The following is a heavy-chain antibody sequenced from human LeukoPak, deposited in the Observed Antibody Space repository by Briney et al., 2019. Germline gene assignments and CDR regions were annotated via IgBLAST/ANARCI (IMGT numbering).Heavy chain of an antibody. CDR3: ARDRCSGGSCYGLRYYMDV. CDR2: ISAYNGNT. D-gene: IGHD2-15*01. V-gene: IGHV1-18*01. CDR1: GYTFTSYG. Sequence: ASVKVSCKASGYTFTSYGISWVRQAPGQGLEWMGWISAYNGNTNYAQKLQGRVTMTRDMSTSTVYMELSSLRSEDTAVYYCARDRCSGGSCYGLRYYMDVWGKGTTVTVSS. J-gene: IGHJ6*03.